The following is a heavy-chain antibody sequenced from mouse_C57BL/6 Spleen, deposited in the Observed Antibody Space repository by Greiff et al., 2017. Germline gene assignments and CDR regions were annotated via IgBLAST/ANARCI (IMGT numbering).Heavy chain of an antibody. CDR2: IDPATGGT. CDR3: TRRSWGYFDV. CDR1: GYTFTDYD. Sequence: QVQLQQSGAELVRPGASVTLSCKASGYTFTDYDMHWVKQTPVHGLEWIGAIDPATGGTAYNQKFKGKAILTADKSSSTAYMELRSLTSEDSAVYYCTRRSWGYFDVWGTGTTVTVSS. V-gene: IGHV1-15*01. J-gene: IGHJ1*03. D-gene: IGHD4-1*01.